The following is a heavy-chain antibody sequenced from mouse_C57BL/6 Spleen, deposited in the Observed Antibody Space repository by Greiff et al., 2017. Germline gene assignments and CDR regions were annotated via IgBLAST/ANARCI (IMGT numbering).Heavy chain of an antibody. J-gene: IGHJ4*01. CDR1: GYTFTSYT. CDR2: INPSSGYT. CDR3: ARSSGTGAMDY. Sequence: QVHVKQSGAELARPGASVKMSCKASGYTFTSYTMHWVKQRPGQGLEWIGYINPSSGYTKYNEKFKGKATLTADKSSSTAYMELRSLTSEDSAVYFCARSSGTGAMDYWGQGTSVTVSS. D-gene: IGHD4-1*01. V-gene: IGHV1-4*01.